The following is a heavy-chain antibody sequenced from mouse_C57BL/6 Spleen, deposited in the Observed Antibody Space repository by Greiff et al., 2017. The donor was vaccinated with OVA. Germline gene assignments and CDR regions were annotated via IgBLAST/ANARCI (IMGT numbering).Heavy chain of an antibody. CDR3: ARWRSKYFDV. J-gene: IGHJ1*03. D-gene: IGHD1-1*01. V-gene: IGHV1-26*01. CDR2: INPNNGGT. CDR1: GYTFTDYY. Sequence: EVQLQQSGPELVKPGASVKISCKASGYTFTDYYMNWVKQSHGKSLEWIGDINPNNGGTSYNQKFKGKATLTVDKSSSTAYMELRSLTSEDSAVYYCARWRSKYFDVWGTGTTVTVSS.